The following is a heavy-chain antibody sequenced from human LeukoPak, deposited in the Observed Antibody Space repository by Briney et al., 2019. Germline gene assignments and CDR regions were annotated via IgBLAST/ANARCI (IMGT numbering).Heavy chain of an antibody. CDR1: GXSISSYY. Sequence: SETLSLTCTVSGXSISSYYGSWIRQPPGKGLEWIGYIYYSGSTNYNPSLKSRVTISVDTSKNQFSLKLSSVTAADTAVYYCARDRWGYCSGGSCYEGGAFDIWGQGTMVTVSS. J-gene: IGHJ3*02. D-gene: IGHD2-15*01. CDR2: IYYSGST. V-gene: IGHV4-59*01. CDR3: ARDRWGYCSGGSCYEGGAFDI.